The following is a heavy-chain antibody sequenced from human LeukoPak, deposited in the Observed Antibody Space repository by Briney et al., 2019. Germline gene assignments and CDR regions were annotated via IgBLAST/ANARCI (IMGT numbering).Heavy chain of an antibody. V-gene: IGHV4-61*01. Sequence: SETLSLTCTVSGGSVSSGNYYWSWIRQPPGKGLEWIGYIYYSGSTNYNPSLKSRVTISVDTSRNQFSLKLSSVTAADTAVYYCARLVGYSSGWSRVSYWGQGTLVTVSS. CDR1: GGSVSSGNYY. CDR3: ARLVGYSSGWSRVSY. CDR2: IYYSGST. J-gene: IGHJ4*02. D-gene: IGHD6-19*01.